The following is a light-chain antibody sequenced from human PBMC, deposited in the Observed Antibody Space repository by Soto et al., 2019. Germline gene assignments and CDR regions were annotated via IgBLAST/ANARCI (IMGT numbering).Light chain of an antibody. CDR1: ARLLHKNGYNY. Sequence: IVMTQSPLSLSVTPGEAASISCMSSARLLHKNGYNYVDWYMQKPGQSPQLLIYLGSNRASGVPDRLSGSSSDTYFTQELSRVEADDVGVYYCMQPLQNFRTFGQGTKVEIK. J-gene: IGKJ1*01. V-gene: IGKV2-28*01. CDR2: LGS. CDR3: MQPLQNFRT.